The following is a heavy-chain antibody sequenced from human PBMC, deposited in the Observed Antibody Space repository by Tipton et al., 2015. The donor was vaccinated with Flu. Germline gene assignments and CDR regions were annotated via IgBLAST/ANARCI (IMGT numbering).Heavy chain of an antibody. CDR1: GGSFSGYY. V-gene: IGHV4-34*01. CDR2: INHSGST. CDR3: ARSKTRSGSYYGYYYYYGMDV. J-gene: IGHJ6*02. Sequence: LRLSCAVYGGSFSGYYWSWIRQPPGKGLEWIGEINHSGSTNYNPSLKSRVTISVDTSKNQFSLKLSSVTAADTAVYYCARSKTRSGSYYGYYYYYGMDVWGQGTTVTVSS. D-gene: IGHD3-10*01.